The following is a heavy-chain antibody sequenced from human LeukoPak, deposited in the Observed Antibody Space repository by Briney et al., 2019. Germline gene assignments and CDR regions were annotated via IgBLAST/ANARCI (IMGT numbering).Heavy chain of an antibody. CDR1: GGSISSGDYC. CDR2: IYYSGSP. V-gene: IGHV4-30-4*01. D-gene: IGHD4-17*01. J-gene: IGHJ4*02. CDR3: ARVGDGDTFDY. Sequence: SETLSLTCTVSGGSISSGDYCWSWIRQPPGKGLEWIGYIYYSGSPYYNPSLKSRVTISVDTSKNQFSLKLSSVTAADTAVFFCARVGDGDTFDYWGQGTLVTVSS.